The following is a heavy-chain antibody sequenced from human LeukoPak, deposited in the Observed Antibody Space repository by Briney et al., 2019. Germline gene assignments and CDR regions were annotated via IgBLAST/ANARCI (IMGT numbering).Heavy chain of an antibody. J-gene: IGHJ1*01. CDR2: INNVASHI. CDR3: AKPRNNHYGDYRSGYLQH. D-gene: IGHD4-17*01. V-gene: IGHV3-21*04. Sequence: GGSLRLSCAASGFSISSSAMNWVRQAPGKGLEWVSSINNVASHIYYAGSVRGRFTISRDNAKNSVYLQMNSLRAEDTALYYCAKPRNNHYGDYRSGYLQHWGQGTLVTVSS. CDR1: GFSISSSA.